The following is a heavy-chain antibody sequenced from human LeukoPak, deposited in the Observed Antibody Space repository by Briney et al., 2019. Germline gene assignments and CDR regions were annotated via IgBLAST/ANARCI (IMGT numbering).Heavy chain of an antibody. CDR2: MNPNSGNT. Sequence: EASVKVSCKASGYTFTSYDINWVRQAPGQGLEWMGWMNPNSGNTGYAQKFQGRVTMPRNTSISTAYMELSSLRFEDTAVYYCARVPKRGYSYGFGYWGQGTLVTVSS. CDR1: GYTFTSYD. CDR3: ARVPKRGYSYGFGY. D-gene: IGHD5-18*01. V-gene: IGHV1-8*01. J-gene: IGHJ4*02.